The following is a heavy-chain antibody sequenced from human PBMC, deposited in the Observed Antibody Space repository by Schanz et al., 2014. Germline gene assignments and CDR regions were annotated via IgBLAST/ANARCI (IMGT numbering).Heavy chain of an antibody. CDR1: GYSFNLFG. CDR2: ISAYNGNM. Sequence: QVQLVQSGAEVQKPGASVMLSCKTSGYSFNLFGVSWVRQAPGQGLEWMGWISAYNGNMNYAPKFQGRVTMTTDTSTSTAYMELRNLRSDDTAVYYCARERGVRGGGVWKVNWFDPWGQGTLVTVSS. V-gene: IGHV1-18*04. D-gene: IGHD3-10*01. J-gene: IGHJ5*02. CDR3: ARERGVRGGGVWKVNWFDP.